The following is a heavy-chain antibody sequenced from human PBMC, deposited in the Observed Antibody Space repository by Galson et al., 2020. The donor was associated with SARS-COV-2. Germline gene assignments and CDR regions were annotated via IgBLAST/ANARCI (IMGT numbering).Heavy chain of an antibody. CDR3: AREGCSGGSCYWYFDL. CDR1: GGSFSGYY. Sequence: SETLSLTCAVYGGSFSGYYWSWIRQPPGKGLEWIGEINHSGSTNYNPSLKSRVTISVDTSKNQFSLKLSSVTAADTAVYYCAREGCSGGSCYWYFDLWGRGTLVTVSS. V-gene: IGHV4-34*01. J-gene: IGHJ2*01. CDR2: INHSGST. D-gene: IGHD2-15*01.